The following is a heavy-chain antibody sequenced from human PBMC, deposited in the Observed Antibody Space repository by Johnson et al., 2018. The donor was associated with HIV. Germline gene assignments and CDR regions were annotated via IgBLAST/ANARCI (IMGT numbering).Heavy chain of an antibody. V-gene: IGHV3-30-3*01. CDR2: ISYDGSDK. Sequence: QVQLVESGGGVVQTGRSLRLSCAASGFTFSSYAMHWVRQAPGKGLEWVAVISYDGSDKYYADTVKGRFTISRDNSKNTLYLQMNSLRAEDTAVYYCARQIIALDAFDSWGQGTMVIVSS. CDR3: ARQIIALDAFDS. CDR1: GFTFSSYA. J-gene: IGHJ3*02. D-gene: IGHD2/OR15-2a*01.